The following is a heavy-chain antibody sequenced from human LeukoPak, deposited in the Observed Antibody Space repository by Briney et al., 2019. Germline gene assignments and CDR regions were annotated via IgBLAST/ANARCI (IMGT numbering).Heavy chain of an antibody. CDR2: IYTSGST. Sequence: KPSETLSLTCTVSGGSISSYYWSWIRQPAGKGLEWIGRIYTSGSTNYNPSLKSRVTMSVDTSKNQFSLKLSSVTAADTAVYYCARYYDFWSGYYEDAFDIWGQGTMVTVSS. J-gene: IGHJ3*02. CDR1: GGSISSYY. D-gene: IGHD3-3*01. V-gene: IGHV4-4*07. CDR3: ARYYDFWSGYYEDAFDI.